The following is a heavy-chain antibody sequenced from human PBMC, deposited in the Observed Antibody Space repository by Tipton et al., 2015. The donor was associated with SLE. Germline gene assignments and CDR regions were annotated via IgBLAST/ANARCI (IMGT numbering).Heavy chain of an antibody. CDR3: ARAVTGTGWD. CDR2: ISGGSDIT. V-gene: IGHV3-23*04. D-gene: IGHD1-7*01. J-gene: IGHJ4*02. CDR1: GFTFSSYS. Sequence: QLVQSGGGSVQPGGSLRLSCAASGFTFSSYSMTWVRQAPGKALEWVSIISGGSDITNYADFVKGRFTISRDNAKNTLYLQMNNLRTEDTAVYFCARAVTGTGWDWGQGTLVTVSS.